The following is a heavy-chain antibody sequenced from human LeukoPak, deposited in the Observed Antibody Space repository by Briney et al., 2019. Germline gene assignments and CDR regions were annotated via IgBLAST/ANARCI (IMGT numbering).Heavy chain of an antibody. J-gene: IGHJ1*01. CDR3: AKFPDCSSTSCYEYFQH. V-gene: IGHV3-23*01. CDR1: GFTFSSYA. CDR2: ISGSGGST. D-gene: IGHD2-2*01. Sequence: GGSLRLSCAASGFTFSSYAMSWVRQAPGMGLEWVSAISGSGGSTYYADSVKGRFTISRDNSKNTLYLQMNSLRAEDTAVYYCAKFPDCSSTSCYEYFQHWGQGTLVTVSS.